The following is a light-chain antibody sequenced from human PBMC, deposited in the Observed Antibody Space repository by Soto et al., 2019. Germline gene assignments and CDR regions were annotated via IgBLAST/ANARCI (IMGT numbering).Light chain of an antibody. V-gene: IGKV3-15*01. Sequence: EIVMTQSPATLSVSPGERVTLSCRASHSVSSSLAWYQQKPGQAPRLLIYGASTRATGIPARFSGSGSGTEFPLTISSRQSEDFAVYYCQQYNIWPPFTFGPGTKVDIK. CDR2: GAS. CDR1: HSVSSS. CDR3: QQYNIWPPFT. J-gene: IGKJ3*01.